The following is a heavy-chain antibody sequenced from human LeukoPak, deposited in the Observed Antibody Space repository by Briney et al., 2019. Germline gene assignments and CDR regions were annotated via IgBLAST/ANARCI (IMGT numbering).Heavy chain of an antibody. CDR1: GFTFSSYG. D-gene: IGHD5-18*01. Sequence: PGGSLRLSCAASGFTFSSYGMHWVRQAPGKGLEWDAFIRYDGSNKYYADSVKGRFTITRDNSKNTLYLQMNSLRADDTAVFYCAIVQLWLHPWGQRTLVTVSS. CDR3: AIVQLWLHP. CDR2: IRYDGSNK. J-gene: IGHJ5*02. V-gene: IGHV3-30*02.